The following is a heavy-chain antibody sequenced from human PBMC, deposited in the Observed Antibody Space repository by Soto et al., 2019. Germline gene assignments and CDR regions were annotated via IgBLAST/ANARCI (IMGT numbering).Heavy chain of an antibody. J-gene: IGHJ6*03. CDR2: MNPNSGNT. CDR3: ARGFWLLRFLEWPTPRHYYMDV. D-gene: IGHD3-3*01. CDR1: GYTFTSYD. V-gene: IGHV1-8*01. Sequence: GASVKVSCKASGYTFTSYDINWVRQATGQGLERMGWMNPNSGNTGYAQKFQGRVTMTRNTSISTAYMELSSLRSEDTAVYYCARGFWLLRFLEWPTPRHYYMDVWGKGATVTVSS.